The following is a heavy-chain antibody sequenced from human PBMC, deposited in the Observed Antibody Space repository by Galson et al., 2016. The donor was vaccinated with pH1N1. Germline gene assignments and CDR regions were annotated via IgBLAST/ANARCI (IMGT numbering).Heavy chain of an antibody. V-gene: IGHV2-5*02. CDR2: IYWDDAK. D-gene: IGHD3-16*01. Sequence: PALVKPTQTLTLTCTFSGFSVSTSGVGVAWIRQPPGKALEWLALIYWDDAKRQSPSLKNRPTITNDTSKNQVVLKMTNMDHADTATYYCAHREVMITNAFDFWGQGTMVTVSS. J-gene: IGHJ3*01. CDR1: GFSVSTSGVG. CDR3: AHREVMITNAFDF.